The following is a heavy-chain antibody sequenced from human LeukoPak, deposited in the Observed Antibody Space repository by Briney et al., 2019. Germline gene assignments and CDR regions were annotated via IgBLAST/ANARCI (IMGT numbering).Heavy chain of an antibody. CDR3: GRVGY. CDR1: GLTFSSYS. J-gene: IGHJ4*02. V-gene: IGHV3-21*01. CDR2: IPSSSSYI. Sequence: GGSLRLSCAASGLTFSSYSSDWVRQAPGKGLDWVSSIPSSSSYIYYADSLKGRFTISRDNAKNSLYLQMNSLRADDSPVYDCGRVGYWGPGTLVTVSS.